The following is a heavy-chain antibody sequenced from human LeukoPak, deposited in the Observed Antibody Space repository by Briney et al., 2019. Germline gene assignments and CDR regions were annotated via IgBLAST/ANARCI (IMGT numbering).Heavy chain of an antibody. CDR3: ASIGYYGSGSSDY. Sequence: GGSLRLSCAASRFTVSSNYMSWVRQAPGKGLEWVSSISSSSSYIYYADSVKGRFTISRDNAKNSLYLQMNSLRAEDTAVYYCASIGYYGSGSSDYWGQGTLVTVSS. CDR1: RFTVSSNY. J-gene: IGHJ4*02. V-gene: IGHV3-21*01. CDR2: ISSSSSYI. D-gene: IGHD3-10*01.